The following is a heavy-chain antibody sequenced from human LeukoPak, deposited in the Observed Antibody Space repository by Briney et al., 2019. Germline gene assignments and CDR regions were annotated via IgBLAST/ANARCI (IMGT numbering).Heavy chain of an antibody. J-gene: IGHJ4*02. CDR3: ARTTSMTASGYDY. CDR2: INPDTGDK. V-gene: IGHV1-8*03. CDR1: GYTFTNYR. Sequence: GASVKVSCKASGYTFTNYRINWVRQASGQGLEWMTWINPDTGDKGYARKFQDRVTITTDTSISTAYMELSSLSSEDTAVYFCARTTSMTASGYDYWGQGTLVTVSS. D-gene: IGHD2-21*02.